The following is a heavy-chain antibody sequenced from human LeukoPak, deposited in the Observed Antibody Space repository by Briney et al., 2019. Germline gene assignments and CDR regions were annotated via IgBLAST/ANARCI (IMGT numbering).Heavy chain of an antibody. J-gene: IGHJ5*02. CDR1: GFTFSSYA. CDR3: ANRSLGYCSSTGCYEGGWFDP. V-gene: IGHV3-23*01. Sequence: PGGSLRLSCAASGFTFSSYAMSWVRQAPGKGLEWVSAISGSGGSTYYADSVKGRFTISRDNSKNTLYLQMNSLRAEDTAIYYCANRSLGYCSSTGCYEGGWFDPWGQGTLVTVSS. CDR2: ISGSGGST. D-gene: IGHD2-2*01.